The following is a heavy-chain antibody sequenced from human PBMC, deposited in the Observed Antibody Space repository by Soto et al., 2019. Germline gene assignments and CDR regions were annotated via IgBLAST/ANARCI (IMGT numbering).Heavy chain of an antibody. CDR2: IYYSGST. J-gene: IGHJ5*02. CDR3: ARVLSSYGYIILS. Sequence: TLSLKCTVSGGSRSSGCYYWSWIRQHPGKGLEWIGYIYYSGSTYYNPSLNIRVTISVDTSKNQFSLKLSSVTAADTAVYYCARVLSSYGYIILSWGQGTLVTVSS. D-gene: IGHD5-18*01. V-gene: IGHV4-31*03. CDR1: GGSRSSGCYY.